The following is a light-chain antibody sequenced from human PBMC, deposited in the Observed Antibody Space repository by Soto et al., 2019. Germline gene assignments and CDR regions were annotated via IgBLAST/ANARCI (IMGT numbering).Light chain of an antibody. CDR1: QSVSAN. J-gene: IGKJ1*01. Sequence: EIVMTQSPATLSVSPVERATLSCMASQSVSANLAWYQQKPGQAPRLLIYGASTRATGIPARFSGSGSGTEFTLTISSLQSEDFAVYYCQQYNKWPPWTFGQGTKVDI. CDR2: GAS. CDR3: QQYNKWPPWT. V-gene: IGKV3-15*01.